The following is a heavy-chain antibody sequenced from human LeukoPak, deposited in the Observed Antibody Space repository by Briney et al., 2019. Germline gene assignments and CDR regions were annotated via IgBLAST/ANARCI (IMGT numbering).Heavy chain of an antibody. CDR1: GFTFSSYA. J-gene: IGHJ4*02. D-gene: IGHD3-22*01. CDR3: ARDLAYYDSSGYEGY. CDR2: ISGSGGST. Sequence: PGGSLRLSCAASGFTFSSYAMSWVRQAPGKGLEWVSAISGSGGSTYYADSVKGRFTISRDNSKNTLYLQMNSLRAEDTAVYYCARDLAYYDSSGYEGYWGQGTLVTVSS. V-gene: IGHV3-23*01.